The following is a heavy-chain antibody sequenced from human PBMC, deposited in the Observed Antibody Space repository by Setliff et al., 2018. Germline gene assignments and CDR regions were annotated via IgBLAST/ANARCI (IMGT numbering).Heavy chain of an antibody. CDR1: GGSISSSSYY. CDR3: ARQGIAAAGTEGNFDY. J-gene: IGHJ4*02. D-gene: IGHD6-13*01. CDR2: IYCSGST. Sequence: SETLSLTCTVSGGSISSSSYYWGWIRQPPGKGLEWIGSIYCSGSTYYNPSLKSRVTISVDTSKNQFSLKLSSVTAADTAVYYCARQGIAAAGTEGNFDYWGQGTLVTVSS. V-gene: IGHV4-39*01.